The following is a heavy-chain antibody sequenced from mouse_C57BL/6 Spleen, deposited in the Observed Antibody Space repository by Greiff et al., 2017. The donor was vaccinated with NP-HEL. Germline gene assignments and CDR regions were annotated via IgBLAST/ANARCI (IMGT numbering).Heavy chain of an antibody. CDR3: ARDDYAQYYYAMDY. D-gene: IGHD2-4*01. CDR1: GYTFTSYW. V-gene: IGHV1-55*01. CDR2: IYPGSGST. Sequence: QVQLQQPGAELVKPGASVEMSCKASGYTFTSYWITWVKQRPGQGLEWIGDIYPGSGSTNYNEKFKSKATLTVDTSSSTAYMQLSSLTSEDSAVYYCARDDYAQYYYAMDYWGQGTSVTVSS. J-gene: IGHJ4*01.